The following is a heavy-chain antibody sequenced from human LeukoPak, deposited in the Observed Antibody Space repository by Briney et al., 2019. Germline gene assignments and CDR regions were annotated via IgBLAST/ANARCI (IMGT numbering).Heavy chain of an antibody. CDR2: IRSSGSTI. CDR1: GFTFSDYY. Sequence: GGSLTLSCAASGFTFSDYYMSWIRQPPGTGQEWVSYIRSSGSTIYYENSVKGRFTISRDNAKDSLYLQMNSLRAEDTAVYYCARDAGAGGSVEYYFDYWGQGTLVTVSS. V-gene: IGHV3-11*01. J-gene: IGHJ4*02. CDR3: ARDAGAGGSVEYYFDY. D-gene: IGHD3-10*01.